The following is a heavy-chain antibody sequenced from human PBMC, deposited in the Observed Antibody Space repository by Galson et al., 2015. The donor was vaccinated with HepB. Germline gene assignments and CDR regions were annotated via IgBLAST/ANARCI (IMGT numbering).Heavy chain of an antibody. CDR1: GGSFSGYY. Sequence: ETLSLTCAVYGGSFSGYYWSWIRQPPGKGLEWIGEINHTGSTNYSPSLKSRVTISVDTSKNQSSLKMSSVTAADTAVYYCARGRRYYDSSGYSFFADAFDIWGQWTMVTVSS. V-gene: IGHV4-34*01. D-gene: IGHD3-22*01. CDR2: INHTGST. J-gene: IGHJ3*02. CDR3: ARGRRYYDSSGYSFFADAFDI.